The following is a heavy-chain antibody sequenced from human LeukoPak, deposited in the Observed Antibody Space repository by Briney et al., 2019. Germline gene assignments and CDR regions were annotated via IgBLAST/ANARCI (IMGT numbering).Heavy chain of an antibody. J-gene: IGHJ6*02. D-gene: IGHD2-2*01. CDR2: ISAYNGNT. Sequence: ASVKVSCKASGYTFTSYGISWVRQAPGQGLEWMGWISAYNGNTNYAQKLQGRVTMTTDTSTSTAYMELRSLRSDDTAVYYCARDYVVVPAAIVLDGYGMDVWGQGTTVTVSS. V-gene: IGHV1-18*01. CDR3: ARDYVVVPAAIVLDGYGMDV. CDR1: GYTFTSYG.